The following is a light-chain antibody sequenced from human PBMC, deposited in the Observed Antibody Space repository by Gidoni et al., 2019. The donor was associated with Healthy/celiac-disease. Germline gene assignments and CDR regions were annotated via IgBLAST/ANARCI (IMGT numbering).Light chain of an antibody. V-gene: IGKV3-20*01. CDR1: QSVSSNY. Sequence: EIVLTQSPGTLSLSPGERATLSCRASQSVSSNYLAWYQQKPGQAPRLLIYGASSRATGIPDRFSGSGSATDFTLTISRLEPEDFAVYYCQQYGNSPMYAFXQXTKLEIK. CDR3: QQYGNSPMYA. J-gene: IGKJ2*01. CDR2: GAS.